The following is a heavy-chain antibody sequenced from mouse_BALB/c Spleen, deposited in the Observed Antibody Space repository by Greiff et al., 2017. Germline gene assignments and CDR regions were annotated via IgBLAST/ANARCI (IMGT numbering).Heavy chain of an antibody. J-gene: IGHJ3*01. D-gene: IGHD2-4*01. CDR1: GYTFTDYW. CDR3: ARSIYYDYEEFAY. V-gene: IGHV1-69*01. CDR2: IDTSDSYT. Sequence: QVQLQQPGAELVMPGASVKMSCKASGYTFTDYWMHWVKQRPGQGLEWIGAIDTSDSYTSYNQKFKGKATLTVDESSSTAYMQLSCLTSEGSAVYYCARSIYYDYEEFAYWGQGTLVTVSA.